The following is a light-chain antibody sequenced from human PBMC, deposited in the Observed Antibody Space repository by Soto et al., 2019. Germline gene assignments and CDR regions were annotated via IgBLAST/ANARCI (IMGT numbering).Light chain of an antibody. V-gene: IGLV1-47*01. Sequence: QSVLTQPPSASGTPGQRVTISCSGSRSNIGSNYVYWYQQLPGTAPKLLIYRNNQRPSGVPDRFSGSKSGTSASLAISGLRSEDEADYYCAAWDDSLSARVFGGGTKVTVL. J-gene: IGLJ2*01. CDR1: RSNIGSNY. CDR3: AAWDDSLSARV. CDR2: RNN.